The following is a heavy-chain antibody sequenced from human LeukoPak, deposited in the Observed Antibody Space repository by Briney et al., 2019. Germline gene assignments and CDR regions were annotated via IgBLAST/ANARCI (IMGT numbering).Heavy chain of an antibody. CDR2: ISGSGGST. J-gene: IGHJ4*02. V-gene: IGHV3-23*01. CDR3: AKDLGGYGDPYYFDY. D-gene: IGHD4-17*01. CDR1: GFTFSSYA. Sequence: GGSLRLSCAASGFTFSSYAMSWVRRAPGKGLEWVSAISGSGGSTYYADSVKGRFTISRDNSKNTLYLQMNSLRAEDTAVYYCAKDLGGYGDPYYFDYWGQGTLVTVSS.